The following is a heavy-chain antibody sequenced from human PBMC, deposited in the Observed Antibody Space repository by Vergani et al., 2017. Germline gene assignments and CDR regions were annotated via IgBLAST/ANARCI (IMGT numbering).Heavy chain of an antibody. J-gene: IGHJ4*02. Sequence: QVQLVQSGAEVKKPGASVKVSCKASGGTFSSYAISWVRQATGQGLEWMGWMNPNSGNTGYAQKFQGRVTMTRNTSISTAYMELSSLRSEDTAVYYCATPRITGGFDYWGQGTLVTVSS. CDR1: GGTFSSYA. D-gene: IGHD7-27*01. CDR2: MNPNSGNT. V-gene: IGHV1-8*02. CDR3: ATPRITGGFDY.